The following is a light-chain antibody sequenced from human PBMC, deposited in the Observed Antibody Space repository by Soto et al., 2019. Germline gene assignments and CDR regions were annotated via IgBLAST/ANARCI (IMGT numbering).Light chain of an antibody. J-gene: IGKJ1*01. CDR2: KAS. Sequence: DIQMTQSPSTLSASVGDRVTITCRASQSISSWLAWYQQKPGKAPKLLIYKASSLESWVPSRFSGSGSGTEFTLTISSLQPDDFATYYCQQYNSYWTFGQGTKVDI. CDR1: QSISSW. V-gene: IGKV1-5*03. CDR3: QQYNSYWT.